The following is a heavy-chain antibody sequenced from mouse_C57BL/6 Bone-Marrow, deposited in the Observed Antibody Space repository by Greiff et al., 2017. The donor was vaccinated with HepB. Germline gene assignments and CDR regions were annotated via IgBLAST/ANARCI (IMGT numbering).Heavy chain of an antibody. Sequence: VQLQQSGPELVKPGASVKMSCKASGYTFTDYNMHWVKQSHGKSLEWIGYINPNNGGTSYNQKFKGKATLTVNKSSSTAYMELRSLTSEDSAVYYCARHGYGSSYQAWFAYWGQGTLVTVSA. CDR3: ARHGYGSSYQAWFAY. J-gene: IGHJ3*01. D-gene: IGHD1-1*01. V-gene: IGHV1-22*01. CDR2: INPNNGGT. CDR1: GYTFTDYN.